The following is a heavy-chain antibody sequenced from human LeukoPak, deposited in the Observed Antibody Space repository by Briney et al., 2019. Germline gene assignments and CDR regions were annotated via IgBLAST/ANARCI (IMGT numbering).Heavy chain of an antibody. D-gene: IGHD6-19*01. V-gene: IGHV4-4*08. CDR2: IYTSGST. CDR1: GGSISSYY. J-gene: IGHJ4*02. Sequence: SETLSLTCTVSGGSISSYYWGWIRQPPGKGLEWIGYIYTSGSTNYNPSLKSRVTMSVDTSKNQFSLKLSSVTAADTAVYYCARDQGSGWSYFDYWGQGTLVTVSS. CDR3: ARDQGSGWSYFDY.